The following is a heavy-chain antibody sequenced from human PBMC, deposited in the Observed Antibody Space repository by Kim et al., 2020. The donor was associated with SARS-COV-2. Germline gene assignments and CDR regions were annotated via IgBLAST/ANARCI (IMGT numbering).Heavy chain of an antibody. CDR3: ARDSRLGYCSGGSCDDAFDI. D-gene: IGHD2-15*01. J-gene: IGHJ3*02. V-gene: IGHV4-59*01. CDR1: GGSISSYY. Sequence: SETLSLTCTVSGGSISSYYWSWIRQPPGKGLEWIGYIYYSGSTNYNPSLKSRVTISVDTSKNQFSLKLSSVTAADTAVYYCARDSRLGYCSGGSCDDAFDIWGQGTMVTVSS. CDR2: IYYSGST.